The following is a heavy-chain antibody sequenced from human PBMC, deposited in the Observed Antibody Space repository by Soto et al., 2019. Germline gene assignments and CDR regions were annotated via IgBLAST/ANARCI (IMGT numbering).Heavy chain of an antibody. V-gene: IGHV3-73*01. J-gene: IGHJ3*02. CDR3: TRQHYAALDAFDI. D-gene: IGHD3-16*01. CDR2: IRSKANSFAT. CDR1: GFTFSGSA. Sequence: EVQLVESGGGLVQPGGSLKLSCAASGFTFSGSAMHWVRQASGKGLEWVGRIRSKANSFATSYGASVKGRFTISRDDSKNTNFLQMNSLKTEDTALYYCTRQHYAALDAFDIWCLGTMVSVSS.